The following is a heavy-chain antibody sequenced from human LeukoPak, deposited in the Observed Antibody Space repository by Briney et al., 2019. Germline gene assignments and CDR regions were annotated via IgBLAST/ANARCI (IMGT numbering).Heavy chain of an antibody. J-gene: IGHJ6*02. CDR2: MNPNSGNT. V-gene: IGHV1-8*01. CDR3: ARERVSSGWTIYYYYYYGMDV. CDR1: GYTFTSYD. D-gene: IGHD6-19*01. Sequence: ASVKVSCKASGYTFTSYDINWVRQATGQGLGWMGWMNPNSGNTGYAQKFQGRVTMTRNTPISTAYMELSSLRSEDTAVYYCARERVSSGWTIYYYYYYGMDVWGQGTTVTVSS.